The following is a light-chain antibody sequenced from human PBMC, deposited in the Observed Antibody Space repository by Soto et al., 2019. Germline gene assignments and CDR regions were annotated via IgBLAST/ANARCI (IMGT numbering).Light chain of an antibody. V-gene: IGKV1-39*01. J-gene: IGKJ4*01. CDR2: AAS. CDR3: QQSLNTPLT. CDR1: QSISTY. Sequence: DIPMTQSPSSLSASVGDRVTVTCRAGQSISTYLNWYQQIPGKAPKLLIYAASSLQSGVPSRFSGSGSGADFTLTISSLQPEDFATYYCQQSLNTPLTFGGGTKVEIK.